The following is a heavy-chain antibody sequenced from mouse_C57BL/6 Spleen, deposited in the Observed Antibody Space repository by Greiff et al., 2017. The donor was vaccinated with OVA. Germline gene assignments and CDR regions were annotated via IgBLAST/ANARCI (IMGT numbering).Heavy chain of an antibody. CDR3: ARHRDYYGSSFFDY. V-gene: IGHV5-12*01. Sequence: DVQLQESGGGLVQPGGSLKLSCAASGFTFSDYYMYWVRQTPEKRLEWVAYISNGGGSTYYPDTVKGRFTISRDNAKNTLYLQMSRLKSEDTAMYYCARHRDYYGSSFFDYWGQGTTLTVSS. CDR2: ISNGGGST. D-gene: IGHD1-1*01. J-gene: IGHJ2*01. CDR1: GFTFSDYY.